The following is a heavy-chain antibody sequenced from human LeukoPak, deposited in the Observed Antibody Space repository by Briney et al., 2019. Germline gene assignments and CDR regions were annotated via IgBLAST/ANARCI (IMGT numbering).Heavy chain of an antibody. CDR1: GHTFTGYY. D-gene: IGHD1-26*01. Sequence: GASVKVSCKASGHTFTGYYMHWVRQAPGQGLEWMGWINPNSGGTNYAQKFQGRVTMTRDTSISTAYMELSRLRSDDTAVYYCARSPSIVGATPDDYWGQGTLVTVSS. CDR2: INPNSGGT. CDR3: ARSPSIVGATPDDY. J-gene: IGHJ4*02. V-gene: IGHV1-2*02.